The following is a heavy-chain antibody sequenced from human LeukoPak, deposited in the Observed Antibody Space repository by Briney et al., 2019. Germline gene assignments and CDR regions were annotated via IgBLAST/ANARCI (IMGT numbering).Heavy chain of an antibody. V-gene: IGHV4-34*01. CDR2: INHSGST. D-gene: IGHD2-15*01. CDR3: ARGVAAIAGWFDP. J-gene: IGHJ5*02. CDR1: GGSFSGYY. Sequence: SETLSLTCAVYGGSFSGYYWSWIRQPPGKGLEWIGEINHSGSTNYNPSLKSRVTISVDTSKNQFSLKLSSVTAADTAVCYCARGVAAIAGWFDPWGQGTLVTVSS.